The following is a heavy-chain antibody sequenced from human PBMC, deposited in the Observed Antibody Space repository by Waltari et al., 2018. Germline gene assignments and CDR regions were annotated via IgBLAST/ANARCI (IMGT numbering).Heavy chain of an antibody. D-gene: IGHD2-2*01. CDR2: ISYDGSNK. CDR3: ARDGEMYCSSTSCYYFDH. Sequence: QGQLVESGGGVVQPGRSLRLSCAASGFTFISYTMHWVRQAPGKGLGWVAVISYDGSNKYHADSVKGRFTSSRDNSKNTLYLQMNSLRTEDTAVYYCARDGEMYCSSTSCYYFDHWGQGTLVTVSS. J-gene: IGHJ4*02. CDR1: GFTFISYT. V-gene: IGHV3-30*04.